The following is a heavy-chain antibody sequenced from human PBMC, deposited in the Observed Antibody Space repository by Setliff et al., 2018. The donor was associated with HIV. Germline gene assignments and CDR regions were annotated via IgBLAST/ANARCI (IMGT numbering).Heavy chain of an antibody. CDR3: ARPRTYCSGGSCYLGPDY. CDR2: IWFDGSNK. J-gene: IGHJ4*02. CDR1: GFNFSTYG. V-gene: IGHV3-30*19. D-gene: IGHD2-15*01. Sequence: TGGSLRLSCAASGFNFSTYGMHWVRQSPGKGLEWVAVIWFDGSNKYYADSVKGRFTISRDNSKDTLYLQMNSLRAEDTAVYYCARPRTYCSGGSCYLGPDYWGQGTLVTVSS.